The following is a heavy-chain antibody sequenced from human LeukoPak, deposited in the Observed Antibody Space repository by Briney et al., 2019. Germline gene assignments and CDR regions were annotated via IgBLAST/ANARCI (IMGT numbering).Heavy chain of an antibody. CDR2: ISWNSGSI. CDR1: GFTFDDYA. J-gene: IGHJ1*01. CDR3: AKLSCSGGSCYEDAAVFPTEYFQH. V-gene: IGHV3-9*01. Sequence: GGSLRLSCAASGFTFDDYAMHWVRQAPGKGLEWVSGISWNSGSIGYADSVKGRFTISRDNAKNSLYLQMNSLRAEDTALYYCAKLSCSGGSCYEDAAVFPTEYFQHWGQGTLVTVSS. D-gene: IGHD2-15*01.